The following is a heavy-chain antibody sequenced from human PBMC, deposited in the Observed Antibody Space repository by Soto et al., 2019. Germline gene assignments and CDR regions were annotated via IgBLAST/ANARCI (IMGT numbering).Heavy chain of an antibody. CDR3: ARVLSSETPSYYYYYYMDV. CDR1: GYTFTSYG. D-gene: IGHD3-10*01. CDR2: ISAYNGNT. Sequence: ASVKVSCKASGYTFTSYGISWVRQAPGQGLEWMGWISAYNGNTNYAQKLQGRVTMTTDTSTSTAYMELRSLRSDDTAVYYCARVLSSETPSYYYYYYMDVWGKGTTVTVSS. V-gene: IGHV1-18*01. J-gene: IGHJ6*03.